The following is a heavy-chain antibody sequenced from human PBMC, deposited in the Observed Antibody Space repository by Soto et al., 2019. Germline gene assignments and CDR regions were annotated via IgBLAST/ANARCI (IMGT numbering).Heavy chain of an antibody. V-gene: IGHV4-31*03. Sequence: QVQLQESGPGLVKPSQTLSLTCTVSGGSISSGGYYWSWIRQNPGKGLEWIGYIYYSGTTNYNPSLKSRLTISVDTSTNQFSLKLNSMTAADTAVYYCARDESATDAFDIWGQGTMVTVSS. CDR2: IYYSGTT. CDR1: GGSISSGGYY. CDR3: ARDESATDAFDI. D-gene: IGHD5-12*01. J-gene: IGHJ3*02.